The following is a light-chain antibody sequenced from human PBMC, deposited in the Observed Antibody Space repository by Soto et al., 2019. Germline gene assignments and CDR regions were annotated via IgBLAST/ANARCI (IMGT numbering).Light chain of an antibody. CDR3: QQYGASFCT. V-gene: IGKV3-20*01. CDR1: QRVDSDY. CDR2: GSS. J-gene: IGKJ2*02. Sequence: EIVLTQSPGTLSLSPGERATLSCRASQRVDSDYLAWYQQKPGQAPRLLIYGSSSRATDIPDRFSGSCSGTDFTLTISELEPEDYALYYCQQYGASFCTFGQGTKLEIK.